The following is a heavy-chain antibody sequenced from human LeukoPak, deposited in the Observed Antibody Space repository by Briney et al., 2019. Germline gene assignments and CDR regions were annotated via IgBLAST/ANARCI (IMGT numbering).Heavy chain of an antibody. CDR3: ARNADDSSSYPYFDY. Sequence: SETLSLTCTVSGASLNSYYWSWIRQPAGKGLEWIGYIYHSGSTNYNPSLKSRVTISQDTSKNQFSLKLSSVTAADTAVYYCARNADDSSSYPYFDYWGQGTLVTVSS. V-gene: IGHV4-59*01. CDR1: GASLNSYY. CDR2: IYHSGST. J-gene: IGHJ4*02. D-gene: IGHD3-22*01.